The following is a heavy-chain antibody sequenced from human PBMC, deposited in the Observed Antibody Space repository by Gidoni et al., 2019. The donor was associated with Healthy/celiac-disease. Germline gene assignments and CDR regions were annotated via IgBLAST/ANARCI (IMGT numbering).Heavy chain of an antibody. D-gene: IGHD5-18*01. Sequence: QVQLVESGGGVVQPGRSLRLSCAASGFTFSSSGMHWVRQAPGKGLEWVAVIWYDGSNKYYADSVKGRFTISRDNSKNTLYLQMNSLRAEDTAVYYCARDARAGRDSYGYYPADYWGQGTLVTVSS. CDR2: IWYDGSNK. CDR1: GFTFSSSG. V-gene: IGHV3-33*01. CDR3: ARDARAGRDSYGYYPADY. J-gene: IGHJ4*02.